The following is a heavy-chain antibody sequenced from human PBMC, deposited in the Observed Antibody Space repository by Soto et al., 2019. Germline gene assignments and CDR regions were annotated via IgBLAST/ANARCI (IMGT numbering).Heavy chain of an antibody. Sequence: SETLSLTCTVSGGSIYTGDYYWSWIRQPPWKGLEWIGSIYYVGDTEYNPSLKSRLTMSVDTSKNQFSLRLTSVTAADTAVYYCARDPPVETGYFTGLDVWGQGXTVTVYS. J-gene: IGHJ6*02. CDR2: IYYVGDT. CDR1: GGSIYTGDYY. D-gene: IGHD6-25*01. V-gene: IGHV4-30-4*01. CDR3: ARDPPVETGYFTGLDV.